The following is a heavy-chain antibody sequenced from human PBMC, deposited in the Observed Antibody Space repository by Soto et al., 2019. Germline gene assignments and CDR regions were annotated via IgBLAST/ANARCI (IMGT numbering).Heavy chain of an antibody. J-gene: IGHJ5*02. CDR1: GGSISSRSYY. CDR2: IYYSGST. V-gene: IGHV4-39*01. D-gene: IGHD1-26*01. CDR3: ATQEVGGSYVYTFDP. Sequence: SETLSLTGTVSGGSISSRSYYWGWIRQPPGKGLEWIGSIYYSGSTYYNPSLKSRVTISVDTSKNQFSLKLSSVTAADTAVYYCATQEVGGSYVYTFDPWGQGTLVTVS.